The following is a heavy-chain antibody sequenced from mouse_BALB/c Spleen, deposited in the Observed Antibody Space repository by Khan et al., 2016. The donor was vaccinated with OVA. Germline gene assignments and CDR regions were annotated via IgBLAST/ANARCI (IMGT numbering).Heavy chain of an antibody. CDR3: ARKNGSDFDY. CDR1: GYSFTGYF. Sequence: VQLKQSGPELVKPGASVKISCTASGYSFTGYFMNWVMQSHGKSLEWIGRINPHIGEAFYNQKFKGKATLTVDDSSSTAHMELRSLASEDSAVYYCARKNGSDFDYWGQGTTLTVSS. CDR2: INPHIGEA. J-gene: IGHJ2*01. D-gene: IGHD1-1*01. V-gene: IGHV1-20*02.